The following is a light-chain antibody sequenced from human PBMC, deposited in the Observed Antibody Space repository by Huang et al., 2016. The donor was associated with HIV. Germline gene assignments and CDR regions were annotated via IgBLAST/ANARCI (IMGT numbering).Light chain of an antibody. J-gene: IGKJ1*01. CDR1: QDIGKY. CDR3: QHYDSLPPWT. Sequence: DIQMTQSPSSLSASVGDRVTIACQASQDIGKYVNWYQQKPGRAPKVLLYDASKLEKGVPSRFSGSGSGTTFTFPINSLQPEDIATYYCQHYDSLPPWTFGKGTKVEIK. CDR2: DAS. V-gene: IGKV1-33*01.